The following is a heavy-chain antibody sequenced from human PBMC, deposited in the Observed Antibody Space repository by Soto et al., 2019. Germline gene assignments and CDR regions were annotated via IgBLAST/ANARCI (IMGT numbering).Heavy chain of an antibody. V-gene: IGHV1-69*06. Sequence: QVQLVQSGAEVKKPGSSVTVSCKASGGTFSSYAISWVRQAPGQGLEWMGGIIPIFGTANYAQKFQGRVTSTADKSTSTAYMELSSLRSEDTAGYYCARTGRVTSNYYYYGMDVWGHGTTVTVSS. J-gene: IGHJ6*02. CDR3: ARTGRVTSNYYYYGMDV. CDR2: IIPIFGTA. D-gene: IGHD4-17*01. CDR1: GGTFSSYA.